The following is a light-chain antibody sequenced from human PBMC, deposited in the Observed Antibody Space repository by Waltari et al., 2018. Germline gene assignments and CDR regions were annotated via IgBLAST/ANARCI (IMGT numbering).Light chain of an antibody. CDR2: YDE. CDR1: SYNIGNNA. J-gene: IGLJ2*01. Sequence: QSVLTQPSSVSEAPRQRATISRSGSSYNIGNNAVNWYQQLPGKAPKLLIYYDELRPSGASDRFSGSKSCTSAALAISGLRSEDEADYYCAAWDDSLNGLVFGGGTKLTVL. CDR3: AAWDDSLNGLV. V-gene: IGLV1-36*01.